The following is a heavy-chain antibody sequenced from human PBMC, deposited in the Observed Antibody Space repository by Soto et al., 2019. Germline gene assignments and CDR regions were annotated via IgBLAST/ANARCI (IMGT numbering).Heavy chain of an antibody. CDR2: ILYDGSNK. CDR3: ARADCTGAYCYSWPFNYGVYV. D-gene: IGHD2-15*01. CDR1: GVTLNPYC. V-gene: IGHV3-33*08. J-gene: IGHJ6*02. Sequence: GGSLRYPRTSSGVTLNPYCLHRGRQAPGKGLEWVAIILYDGSNKYYADSVKGRFTISRDNSRNTLYLQMNSLRAEDTALYYCARADCTGAYCYSWPFNYGVYVCGQGTTVTVS.